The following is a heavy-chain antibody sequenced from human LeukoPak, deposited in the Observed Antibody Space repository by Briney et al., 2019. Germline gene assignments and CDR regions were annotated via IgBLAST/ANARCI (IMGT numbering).Heavy chain of an antibody. V-gene: IGHV3-74*01. CDR1: GFTFSSYW. CDR3: ARGGVVVPAAHPKTYYYGMDV. CDR2: INSDGSST. Sequence: GGSLRLSCAASGFTFSSYWMHWVRQAPGKGLVWVSRINSDGSSTSYADSVKGRFTISRDNAKNTLYLQMNSLRAEDTAVYYCARGGVVVPAAHPKTYYYGMDVWGKGTTVTVSS. D-gene: IGHD2-2*01. J-gene: IGHJ6*04.